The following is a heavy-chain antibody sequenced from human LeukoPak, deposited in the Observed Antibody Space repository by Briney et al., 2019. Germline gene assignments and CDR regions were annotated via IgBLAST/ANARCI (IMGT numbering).Heavy chain of an antibody. V-gene: IGHV5-51*01. CDR1: GDSFTSYW. CDR3: ARLVGVAATNVDYFDY. CDR2: IYPGDSDT. J-gene: IGHJ4*02. Sequence: GESLKISCKGSGDSFTSYWIGWARQMPGKGLEWMGIIYPGDSDTRYSPSFQGQVTISADKSISTAYLQWSSLKASDTAMYYCARLVGVAATNVDYFDYWGQGTLVTVSS. D-gene: IGHD6-13*01.